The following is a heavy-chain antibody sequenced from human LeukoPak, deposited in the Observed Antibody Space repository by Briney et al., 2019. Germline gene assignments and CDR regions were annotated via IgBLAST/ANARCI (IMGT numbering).Heavy chain of an antibody. CDR2: IYYSGST. D-gene: IGHD3-22*01. Sequence: SQTLSLTCTVSGGSISSGGYYWSWIRQHPGKGLEWIGYIYYSGSTYYNPSLKSRVTISVDTSKNQFSLKLSSVTAADPAVYYCARVDYDSSGYYYSMDYWGQGTLVTVSS. CDR3: ARVDYDSSGYYYSMDY. J-gene: IGHJ4*02. V-gene: IGHV4-31*03. CDR1: GGSISSGGYY.